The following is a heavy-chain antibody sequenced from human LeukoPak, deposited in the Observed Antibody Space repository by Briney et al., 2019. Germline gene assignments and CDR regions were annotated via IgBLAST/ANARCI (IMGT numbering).Heavy chain of an antibody. D-gene: IGHD5-24*01. Sequence: GGSLRLSCAASGFMFSSNWMSWVRLAPGKGLEWVANIKEDGTETYYVDSVKGRFTISRDNAKNSLYLQMNSLRVEDTAVYYCAKEGRSLQAYWGQGTLVTVSS. CDR3: AKEGRSLQAY. CDR1: GFMFSSNW. J-gene: IGHJ4*02. V-gene: IGHV3-7*03. CDR2: IKEDGTET.